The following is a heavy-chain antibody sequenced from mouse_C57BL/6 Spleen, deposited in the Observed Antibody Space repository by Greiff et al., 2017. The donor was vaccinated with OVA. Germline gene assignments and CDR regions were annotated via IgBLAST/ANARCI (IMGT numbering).Heavy chain of an antibody. CDR1: VFTFSSYG. J-gene: IGHJ2*01. D-gene: IGHD1-1*01. CDR3: ARLDYYGSSEYFDY. CDR2: ISSGGSYT. Sequence: EVKLVESGGDLVKPGGSLKLSCAASVFTFSSYGMSWVRQTPDKRLEWVATISSGGSYTYYPDSVKGRFTISRDNAKNTLYLQMSSLKSEDTAMYYCARLDYYGSSEYFDYWGQGTTLTVSS. V-gene: IGHV5-6*01.